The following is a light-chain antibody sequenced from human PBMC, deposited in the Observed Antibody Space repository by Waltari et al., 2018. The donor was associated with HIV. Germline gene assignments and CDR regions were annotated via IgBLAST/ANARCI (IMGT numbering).Light chain of an antibody. CDR1: SSDVGGYNY. CDR3: SSYTSSSTRV. CDR2: DVN. J-gene: IGLJ3*02. Sequence: QSALTQPASVSGSPGQSTPISCTGTSSDVGGYNYVSWYQRQPGKAPKLMIYDVNNRPSGVSNRFSGSKSGNTASLTISGLQAEDEADYYCSSYTSSSTRVFGGGTKVTVL. V-gene: IGLV2-14*03.